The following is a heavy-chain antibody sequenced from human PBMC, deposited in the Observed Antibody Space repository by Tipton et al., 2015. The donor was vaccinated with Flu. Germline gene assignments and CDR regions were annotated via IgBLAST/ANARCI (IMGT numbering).Heavy chain of an antibody. CDR2: ISSSGSTI. D-gene: IGHD3-3*01. Sequence: SLRLSCAASGFTFSDYYMSWIRQAPGKGLEWVSHISSSGSTINYADSVKGRFTISRDNAKNSLYLQMNSLRAEDTAVYYCARDHPPSITVLGEITDYFGMDVWGQVTTVTVSS. V-gene: IGHV3-11*01. CDR3: ARDHPPSITVLGEITDYFGMDV. J-gene: IGHJ6*02. CDR1: GFTFSDYY.